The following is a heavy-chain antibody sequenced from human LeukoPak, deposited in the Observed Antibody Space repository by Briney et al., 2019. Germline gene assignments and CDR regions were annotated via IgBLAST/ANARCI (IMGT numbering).Heavy chain of an antibody. J-gene: IGHJ5*02. V-gene: IGHV4-30-4*08. CDR3: ARDAITIFGGVVDP. Sequence: SQTLSLTCTVSGGSISSGDYYWSWIRQPPGKGLEWIGYIDYSGSTYYNPSLKSRVTISVDTSKNQFSLKLSTVTAADTAVYYCARDAITIFGGVVDPWGQGTLVTVSS. CDR1: GGSISSGDYY. D-gene: IGHD3-3*01. CDR2: IDYSGST.